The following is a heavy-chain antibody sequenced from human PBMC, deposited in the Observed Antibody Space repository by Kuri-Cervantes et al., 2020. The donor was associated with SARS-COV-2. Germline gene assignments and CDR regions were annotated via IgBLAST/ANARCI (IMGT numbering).Heavy chain of an antibody. D-gene: IGHD1-26*01. J-gene: IGHJ4*02. CDR1: GFTFSSNY. V-gene: IGHV3-53*01. CDR2: IYSGGST. Sequence: GESLKISCAASGFTFSSNYMSWVRQAPGKGLEWVSVIYSGGSTYYADSVKGRFTISRDNSKNTLYLQMNSLRAEDTAVYYCARVPSGSYYEYYFDYWGQGTLVTVSS. CDR3: ARVPSGSYYEYYFDY.